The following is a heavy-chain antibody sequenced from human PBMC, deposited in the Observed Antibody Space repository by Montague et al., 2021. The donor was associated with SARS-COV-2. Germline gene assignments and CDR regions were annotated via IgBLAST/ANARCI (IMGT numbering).Heavy chain of an antibody. CDR3: AGEARYFDWLLSLYYYYGMDV. V-gene: IGHV3-30-3*01. D-gene: IGHD3-9*01. J-gene: IGHJ6*02. CDR2: ISYDGSNK. CDR1: GFTFSSYA. Sequence: SLRLSCAASGFTFSSYAMHWVRQAPGKGLEWVAVISYDGSNKYYADSVKGRFTISRDNSKNTLYLQMNSLRAEDTAVYYCAGEARYFDWLLSLYYYYGMDVWGQGTTVTVSS.